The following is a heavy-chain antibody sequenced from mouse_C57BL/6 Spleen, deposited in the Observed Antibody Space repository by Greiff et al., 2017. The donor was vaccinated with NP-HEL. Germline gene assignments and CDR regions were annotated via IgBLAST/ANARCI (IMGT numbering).Heavy chain of an antibody. Sequence: EVQVVESGGGLVKPGGSLKLSCAASGFTFSDYGMHWVRQAPEKGLEWVAYISSGSSTIYYADTVKGRFTISRDTAKNTLFLQMTSLRSEDTAMYYCARGNYGSSLYLYFDVWGTVTTVTVSS. CDR2: ISSGSSTI. V-gene: IGHV5-17*01. CDR3: ARGNYGSSLYLYFDV. CDR1: GFTFSDYG. J-gene: IGHJ1*03. D-gene: IGHD1-1*01.